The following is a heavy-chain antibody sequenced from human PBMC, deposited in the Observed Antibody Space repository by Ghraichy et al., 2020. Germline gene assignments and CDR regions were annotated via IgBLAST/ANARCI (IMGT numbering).Heavy chain of an antibody. Sequence: GESLNISCAASGFTVSSNYMSWVRQAPGKGLEWVSVIYSGGSTYYADSVKGRFTISRDNSKNTLYLQMNSLRAEDTAVYYCARAPVAGRSLYYFDYWGQGTLVTVSS. D-gene: IGHD6-19*01. CDR1: GFTVSSNY. V-gene: IGHV3-66*01. J-gene: IGHJ4*02. CDR2: IYSGGST. CDR3: ARAPVAGRSLYYFDY.